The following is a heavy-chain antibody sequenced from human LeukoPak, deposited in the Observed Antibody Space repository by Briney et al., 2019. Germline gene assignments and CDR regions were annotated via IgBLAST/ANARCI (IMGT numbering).Heavy chain of an antibody. D-gene: IGHD6-13*01. V-gene: IGHV3-53*01. J-gene: IGHJ5*02. Sequence: PGGSLRLSCAASGSTVSDNYMSWVRQAPGKGLEWVSVMYSGGDTYYADSVKGRFTFSRDISKNTLYLQMNGLRTEDTAMYYCARDAPQVPAAGVLASWGQGTLVTVSS. CDR1: GSTVSDNY. CDR2: MYSGGDT. CDR3: ARDAPQVPAAGVLAS.